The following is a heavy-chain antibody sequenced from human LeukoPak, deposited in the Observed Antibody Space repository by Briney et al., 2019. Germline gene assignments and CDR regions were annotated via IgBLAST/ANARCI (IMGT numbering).Heavy chain of an antibody. V-gene: IGHV3-11*01. CDR3: ARVPQFYSPLDY. Sequence: NPGGSLRLSCAASGFTFSDYYMTWIRQAPGKGLEWVSYMSDNGNSIYYADSVKGRFTISRDNAKNSLYLQMNSVRADDTAVYFCARVPQFYSPLDYWGQGTLVTVSS. CDR2: MSDNGNSI. CDR1: GFTFSDYY. D-gene: IGHD2/OR15-2a*01. J-gene: IGHJ4*02.